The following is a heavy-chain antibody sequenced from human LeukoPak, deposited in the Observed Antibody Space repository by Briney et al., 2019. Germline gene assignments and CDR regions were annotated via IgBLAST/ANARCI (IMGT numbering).Heavy chain of an antibody. J-gene: IGHJ4*02. Sequence: PGGSLSLSCAASGFTFSNYGMHWVRQAPGKGLEWVALISYDGNNKYYSDSMKGRFTISRDNSKNTLYLQMNCLRAEDTAVYYCAKDIDYGGANWGQGTLVIVSS. V-gene: IGHV3-30*18. D-gene: IGHD4-23*01. CDR3: AKDIDYGGAN. CDR2: ISYDGNNK. CDR1: GFTFSNYG.